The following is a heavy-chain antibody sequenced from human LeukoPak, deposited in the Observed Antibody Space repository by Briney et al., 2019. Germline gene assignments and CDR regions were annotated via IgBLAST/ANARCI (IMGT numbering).Heavy chain of an antibody. J-gene: IGHJ4*02. CDR2: IYTSGST. V-gene: IGHV4-61*02. CDR3: ARTLQFHYYFDY. D-gene: IGHD5-24*01. Sequence: PSQTLSLTCTVSGGSISSGSYYWSWIRQPAGKGLEWIGRIYTSGSTNYNPSLKSRVTISVDTSKNQFSLKLSSVTAADTAVYYCARTLQFHYYFDYRGQGTLVTVSS. CDR1: GGSISSGSYY.